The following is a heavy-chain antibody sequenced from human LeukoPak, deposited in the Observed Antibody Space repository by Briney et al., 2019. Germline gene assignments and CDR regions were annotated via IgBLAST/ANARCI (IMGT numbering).Heavy chain of an antibody. D-gene: IGHD1-26*01. CDR2: IYHSGST. CDR1: GYSISSGYY. V-gene: IGHV4-38-2*02. J-gene: IGHJ5*02. CDR3: ARHEYSGSYYGLSWFDP. Sequence: SETLSLTCTVSGYSISSGYYWGWIRQPPGKGLEWIGSIYHSGSTYYNPSLKSRVTISVDTSKNQLSLKLSSLTAADTAVYYCARHEYSGSYYGLSWFDPWGQGTLVTVSS.